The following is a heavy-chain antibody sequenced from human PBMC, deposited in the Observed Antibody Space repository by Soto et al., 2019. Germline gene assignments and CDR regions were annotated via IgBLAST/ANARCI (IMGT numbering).Heavy chain of an antibody. Sequence: EVQLLESGGGLVPPGGSLRLSCAASGFTFSSYAMSWVGQAPGKGLEWLAGITFRGDNTYYADSVKGRFTLSRDNSRNRLDLQMNSLKVEDTALYYCAKLGTMGVFDNWGQGTLLTVSS. CDR1: GFTFSSYA. V-gene: IGHV3-23*01. CDR2: ITFRGDNT. D-gene: IGHD1-26*01. J-gene: IGHJ4*02. CDR3: AKLGTMGVFDN.